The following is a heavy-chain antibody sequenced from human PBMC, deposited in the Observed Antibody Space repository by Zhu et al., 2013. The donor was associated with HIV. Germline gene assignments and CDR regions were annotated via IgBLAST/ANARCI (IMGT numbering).Heavy chain of an antibody. CDR2: INPSGGST. V-gene: IGHV1-46*01. CDR3: ARDVQKRVLPVATPYSMDV. CDR1: GYTFTSYY. D-gene: IGHD2-2*01. J-gene: IGHJ6*02. Sequence: SVKVSCKASGYTFTSYYMHWVRQAPGQGLEWMGIINPSGGSTRYAQKFQGRVTMTRDTSTRTVYMELSSLRSEDTAVYYCARDVQKRVLPVATPYSMDVWGQGTTVTVSS.